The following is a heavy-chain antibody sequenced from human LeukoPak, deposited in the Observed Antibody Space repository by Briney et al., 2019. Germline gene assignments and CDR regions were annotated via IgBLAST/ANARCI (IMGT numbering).Heavy chain of an antibody. CDR1: GYTFTSYD. V-gene: IGHV1-8*01. Sequence: EASVKVSCKASGYTFTSYDINWVRQATGQGLEWMGWMNPNSGNTGYAQKFQGRVTMTRNTSISTAYMELSSLRSEDTAVYYCAILPITMAESKHYYYYYGMDVWGQGTTVTVSS. J-gene: IGHJ6*02. CDR2: MNPNSGNT. D-gene: IGHD3-10*01. CDR3: AILPITMAESKHYYYYYGMDV.